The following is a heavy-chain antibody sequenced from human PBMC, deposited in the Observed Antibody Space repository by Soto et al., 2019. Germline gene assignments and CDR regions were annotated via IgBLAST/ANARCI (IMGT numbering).Heavy chain of an antibody. CDR3: ARAAHYDFWSGAFDI. CDR2: IYHSGST. Sequence: SETLSLTCAVSGGSISSGGYSWSWIRQPPGKGLEWIGYIYHSGSTYYNPSLKSRVTISVDRSKNQFSLKLSSVTAADTAVYYCARAAHYDFWSGAFDIWGQGTMVTVSS. CDR1: GGSISSGGYS. D-gene: IGHD3-3*01. V-gene: IGHV4-30-2*01. J-gene: IGHJ3*02.